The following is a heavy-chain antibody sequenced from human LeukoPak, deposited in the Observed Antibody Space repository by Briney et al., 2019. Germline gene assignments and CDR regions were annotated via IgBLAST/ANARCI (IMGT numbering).Heavy chain of an antibody. J-gene: IGHJ4*02. CDR2: ISWNSGSI. V-gene: IGHV3-9*03. CDR1: GFTFDDYA. CDR3: AKDSGDYGGNGFDY. Sequence: GRSLRLSCAASGFTFDDYAMHWVRQAPGKGLEWVSGISWNSGSIGYADSVKGRFTISRGNAKNSLYLQMNSLRAEDMALYYCAKDSGDYGGNGFDYWGQGTLVTVSS. D-gene: IGHD4-23*01.